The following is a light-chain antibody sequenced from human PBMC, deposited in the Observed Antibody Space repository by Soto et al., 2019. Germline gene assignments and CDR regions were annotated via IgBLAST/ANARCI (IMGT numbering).Light chain of an antibody. CDR2: YQX. V-gene: IGKV3-11*01. J-gene: IGKJ4*02. Sequence: ELARNHSPAALAVSPGERGTLSCRAXQSVSRYLACYPQKPGNPPRIXNXYQXNRATGIAARLSGSGSGKDLTLNISSLEPADFAAYYCQPRRTRLTIPFAGGTKVDIK. CDR3: QPRRTRLTIP. CDR1: QSVSRY.